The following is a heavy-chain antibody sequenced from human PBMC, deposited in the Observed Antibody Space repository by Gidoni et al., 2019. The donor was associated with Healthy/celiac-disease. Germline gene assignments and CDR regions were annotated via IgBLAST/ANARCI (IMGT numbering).Heavy chain of an antibody. D-gene: IGHD1-26*01. CDR2: INAGNGNT. V-gene: IGHV1-3*01. CDR1: GYTFTSYA. Sequence: QVQLVQSGAEVKKPGASVKVSCKASGYTFTSYAMHWVRQAPGQRLEWMGWINAGNGNTKYSQKFQGRVTITRDTSASTAYMELSSLRSEDTAVYYCARDFVVGARNPHYFDYWGQGTLVTVSS. CDR3: ARDFVVGARNPHYFDY. J-gene: IGHJ4*02.